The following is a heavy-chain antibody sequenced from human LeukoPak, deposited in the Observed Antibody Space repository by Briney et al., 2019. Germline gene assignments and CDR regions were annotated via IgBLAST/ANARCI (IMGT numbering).Heavy chain of an antibody. J-gene: IGHJ4*02. CDR3: AKEYTGTFSPFPSYFDN. V-gene: IGHV3-23*01. D-gene: IGHD1-26*01. Sequence: GGSLRLSCAASGFTVSSNYMSWVRQAPGKGLEWVSGISESGSNTYYADSVKGRFTISRDNSMNTLYLQMNSLRAEDTAIYYCAKEYTGTFSPFPSYFDNWGQGTLVTVSS. CDR2: ISESGSNT. CDR1: GFTVSSNY.